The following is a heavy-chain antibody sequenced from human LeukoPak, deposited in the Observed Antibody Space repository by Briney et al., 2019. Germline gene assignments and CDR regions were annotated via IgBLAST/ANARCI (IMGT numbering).Heavy chain of an antibody. CDR3: ARHYRSSTSCHFDY. D-gene: IGHD2-2*01. CDR1: GGSISSSSYY. Sequence: SETLSLTCTVSGGSISSSSYYWGWLRQPPGKGLEWIGSIYYSGSTYYIPSLKSRVTISVGTSKNQFSLKLSSVTAADTAVYYCARHYRSSTSCHFDYWGQGILVSVSS. V-gene: IGHV4-39*01. CDR2: IYYSGST. J-gene: IGHJ4*02.